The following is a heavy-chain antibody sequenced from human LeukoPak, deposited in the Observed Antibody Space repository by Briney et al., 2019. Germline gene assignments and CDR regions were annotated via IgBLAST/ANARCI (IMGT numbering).Heavy chain of an antibody. Sequence: SVKVSCKASGGTFSSYAISWVRQAPGQGLEWMGGIIPIFGTANYAQKFQGRVTITADESTSTAYMGLSSLRSEDTAVYYCARWKDIAAAGTSYYYYYGMDVWGQGTTVTVSS. CDR3: ARWKDIAAAGTSYYYYYGMDV. CDR2: IIPIFGTA. D-gene: IGHD6-13*01. J-gene: IGHJ6*02. V-gene: IGHV1-69*13. CDR1: GGTFSSYA.